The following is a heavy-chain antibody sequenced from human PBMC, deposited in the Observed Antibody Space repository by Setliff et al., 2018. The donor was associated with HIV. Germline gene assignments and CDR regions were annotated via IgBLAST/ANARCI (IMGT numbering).Heavy chain of an antibody. J-gene: IGHJ4*02. Sequence: KTSETLSLTCTVSGPSINIHYWSWIRQSPGKAFEWIGYIYSTGSTNYTPTLQSRVTISMVAARNQFSLKVPSVTAADTAVYYCAQCAGFYGDYTFDHWGQGRQVTVSP. CDR2: IYSTGST. CDR3: AQCAGFYGDYTFDH. D-gene: IGHD4-17*01. CDR1: GPSINIHY. V-gene: IGHV4-59*11.